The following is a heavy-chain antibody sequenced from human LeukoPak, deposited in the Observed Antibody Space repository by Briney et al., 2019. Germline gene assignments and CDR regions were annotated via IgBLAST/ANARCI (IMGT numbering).Heavy chain of an antibody. CDR1: GFTFSSYG. D-gene: IGHD5-12*01. CDR3: AKDMKVATIGGSDLGY. CDR2: ISYDGSNK. Sequence: GGSLRLSCTASGFTFSSYGMHWVRQAPGKGLEWVAVISYDGSNKYYADSVKGRFTISRDNSKNTLYLQMNSLRAEDTAVYYCAKDMKVATIGGSDLGYWGQGTLVTVSS. J-gene: IGHJ4*02. V-gene: IGHV3-30*18.